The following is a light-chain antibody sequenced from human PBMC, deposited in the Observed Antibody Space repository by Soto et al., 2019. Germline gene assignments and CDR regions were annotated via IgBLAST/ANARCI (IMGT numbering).Light chain of an antibody. V-gene: IGKV1-9*01. J-gene: IGKJ5*01. CDR3: QQLNSYPIT. CDR2: AAS. Sequence: DIQLTQSPSFLSASVGDRVTITCRASQGLSSDLAWYQQKPGKAPKLLIYAASTLQSGVPSRFSGSGSGTEFTLTISSRQLEDFATYYCQQLNSYPITFGEGTRQEIK. CDR1: QGLSSD.